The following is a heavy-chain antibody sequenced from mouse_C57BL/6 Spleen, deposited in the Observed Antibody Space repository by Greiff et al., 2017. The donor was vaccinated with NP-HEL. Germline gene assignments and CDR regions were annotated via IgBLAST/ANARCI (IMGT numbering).Heavy chain of an antibody. Sequence: EVKLVESGGGLVQPKGSLKLSCAASGFSFNTYAMNWVRQAPGKGLEWVARIRSKSNNYATYYADSVKDSFTISRDDSESMLYLQMNNLKTEDTAMYYCVRGDGGMDYWGQGTSVTVSS. D-gene: IGHD3-3*01. J-gene: IGHJ4*01. CDR3: VRGDGGMDY. CDR1: GFSFNTYA. V-gene: IGHV10-1*01. CDR2: IRSKSNNYAT.